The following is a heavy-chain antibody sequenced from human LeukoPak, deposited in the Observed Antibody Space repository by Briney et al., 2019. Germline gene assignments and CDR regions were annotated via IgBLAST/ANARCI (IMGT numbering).Heavy chain of an antibody. CDR2: IHHSGAT. J-gene: IGHJ4*02. CDR3: ARHSSGWHLDF. D-gene: IGHD6-19*01. CDR1: GGFINDYY. V-gene: IGHV4-59*01. Sequence: SETLSLTCSVSGGFINDYYWSWIRQPPGKGLEWIGYIHHSGATNYNPSLKSRVIMSVDTSRNQFSLNLYSVTAADTAMYYCARHSSGWHLDFWGQGTLVTVSS.